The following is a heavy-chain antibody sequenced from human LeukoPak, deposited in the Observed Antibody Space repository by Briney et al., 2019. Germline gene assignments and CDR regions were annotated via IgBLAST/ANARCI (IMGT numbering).Heavy chain of an antibody. V-gene: IGHV4-39*01. CDR3: ARRSDSGSDDGEDYFDY. CDR2: MYYDGST. D-gene: IGHD1-26*01. CDR1: GGSIYSTTFY. Sequence: PSETLSLTCTVSGGSIYSTTFYWGWIRQPPGKGLEWIGSMYYDGSTYHNPSLKSRVTISVDTSNNQFSLRLTSVTAADSAVYFCARRSDSGSDDGEDYFDYWGQGTLVTVSS. J-gene: IGHJ4*02.